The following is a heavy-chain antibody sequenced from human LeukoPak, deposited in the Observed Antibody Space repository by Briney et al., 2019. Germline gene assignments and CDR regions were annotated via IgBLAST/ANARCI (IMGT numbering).Heavy chain of an antibody. CDR1: GGTFSIYA. V-gene: IGHV1-69*06. CDR3: ARVVGLTGYSSSWYSGYYYYMDV. CDR2: IIPIFGTT. J-gene: IGHJ6*03. D-gene: IGHD6-13*01. Sequence: SVTVSFTSSGGTFSIYAISWVRQAPGQGLEWMGGIIPIFGTTNYAQKFQDRVTITADKSTNTAYMELSSLRSEDTAVYYCARVVGLTGYSSSWYSGYYYYMDVWGKGTTVTVSS.